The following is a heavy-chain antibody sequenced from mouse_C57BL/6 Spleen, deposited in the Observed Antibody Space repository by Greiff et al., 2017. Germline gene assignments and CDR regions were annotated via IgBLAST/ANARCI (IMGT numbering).Heavy chain of an antibody. J-gene: IGHJ4*01. CDR2: INPNNGGT. Sequence: EVQLQQSGPELVKPGASVKISCKASGYTFTDYYMNWVKQSHGKSLEWIGDINPNNGGTSYNQKFKGKATLTVDKSSSTAYMELRSLTSEDSAVYYCARDDRDYAMDYWGQGTSVTVSS. CDR3: ARDDRDYAMDY. CDR1: GYTFTDYY. D-gene: IGHD2-14*01. V-gene: IGHV1-26*01.